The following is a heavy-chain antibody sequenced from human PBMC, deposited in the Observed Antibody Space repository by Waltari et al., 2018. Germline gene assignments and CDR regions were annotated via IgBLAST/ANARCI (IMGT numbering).Heavy chain of an antibody. CDR3: ARGGYGSSTSCSDDAFDI. V-gene: IGHV1-69*12. CDR2: ISPICGTA. Sequence: QVQLVQSGAEVKKPGSSVKVSCKASGGTFSSYAISWVRQAPGQGLEWMGGISPICGTANYARKFQGRVTITADESTSTAYMELSSLRSEDTAVYYCARGGYGSSTSCSDDAFDIWGQGTMVTVSS. J-gene: IGHJ3*02. D-gene: IGHD2-2*01. CDR1: GGTFSSYA.